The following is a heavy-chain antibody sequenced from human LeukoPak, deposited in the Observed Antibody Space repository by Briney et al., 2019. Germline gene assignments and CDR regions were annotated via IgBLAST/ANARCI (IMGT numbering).Heavy chain of an antibody. V-gene: IGHV3-23*01. CDR1: GFTFSNYA. Sequence: PGGSLRLSCAASGFTFSNYAMSWARQAPGKGLEWVSAISGSGGSTYYADSVKGRFTISRDNSKNTLYLQMNSLRAEDTAVYYCTKGTICLPFDYWGQGTLVTVSS. CDR2: ISGSGGST. D-gene: IGHD3-10*02. CDR3: TKGTICLPFDY. J-gene: IGHJ4*02.